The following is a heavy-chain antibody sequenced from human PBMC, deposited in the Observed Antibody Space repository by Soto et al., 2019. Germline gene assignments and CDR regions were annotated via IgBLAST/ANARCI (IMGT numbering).Heavy chain of an antibody. Sequence: SETLSLTCAVYGGSFSGYYWSWIRQPPGKGLEWIGEINHSGSTNYNPSLKSRVTISVDTSKNQFSLKLSSVTAADTAVYYCARVSLQGYGSGSYSSYYGMDVWGQGTTVTVSS. D-gene: IGHD3-10*01. CDR3: ARVSLQGYGSGSYSSYYGMDV. J-gene: IGHJ6*02. V-gene: IGHV4-34*01. CDR1: GGSFSGYY. CDR2: INHSGST.